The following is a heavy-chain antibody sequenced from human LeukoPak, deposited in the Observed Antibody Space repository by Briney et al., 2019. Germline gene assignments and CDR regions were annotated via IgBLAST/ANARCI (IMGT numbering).Heavy chain of an antibody. V-gene: IGHV1-8*01. CDR3: ATQGAYSGYDFDYYGMDV. CDR1: GYTFTSYD. D-gene: IGHD5-12*01. Sequence: ASVKVSCKASGYTFTSYDIHWVRQATGQGLEWMGRMNPNRGDTDYAQKFQGRVTMTRDTSISTAYMELSRLRSDDTAVYYCATQGAYSGYDFDYYGMDVWGQGTTVTVSS. CDR2: MNPNRGDT. J-gene: IGHJ6*02.